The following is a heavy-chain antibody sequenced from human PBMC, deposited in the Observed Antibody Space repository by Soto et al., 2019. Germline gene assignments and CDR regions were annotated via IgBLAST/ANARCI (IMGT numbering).Heavy chain of an antibody. V-gene: IGHV3-30*18. J-gene: IGHJ4*02. CDR3: AKDFTAATFGGDSDY. Sequence: QVQLVESGGGVVQPGRSLRLSCAASGFTFSSYGMHWVRQAPGKGLEWVAVISYDGSNKYYADSVKGRFTISRDNSKNTLYLQMNSLRAEDTAVYYCAKDFTAATFGGDSDYWGQGTLVTVSS. CDR2: ISYDGSNK. D-gene: IGHD3-16*01. CDR1: GFTFSSYG.